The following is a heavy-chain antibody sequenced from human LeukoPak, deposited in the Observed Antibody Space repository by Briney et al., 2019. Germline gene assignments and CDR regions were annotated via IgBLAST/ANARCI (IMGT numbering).Heavy chain of an antibody. CDR2: IPGDGANT. CDR3: AKLIPTVDCSRTSCYGFDY. CDR1: GFTFSSYA. V-gene: IGHV3-23*01. D-gene: IGHD2-2*01. J-gene: IGHJ4*02. Sequence: GGSLRLSCAASGFTFSSYAMTWVRQAPGKGLGWVSAIPGDGANTYYADSVKGRFTISRDNSKNTLYLQMNSLRAEETALYYCAKLIPTVDCSRTSCYGFDYWGQGTLVTVSS.